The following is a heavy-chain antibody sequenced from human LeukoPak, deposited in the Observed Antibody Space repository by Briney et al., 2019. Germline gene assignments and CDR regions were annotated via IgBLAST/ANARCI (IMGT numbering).Heavy chain of an antibody. V-gene: IGHV3-23*01. CDR2: ISGSGGST. CDR3: AKVYMTTVTTDY. CDR1: GFTFSSYA. J-gene: IGHJ4*02. D-gene: IGHD4-17*01. Sequence: TGRSLRLSCAASGFTFSSYAMSWVRQAPGKGLEWVSAISGSGGSTYYADSVKGRFTISRDNSKNTLYLQMNSLRAEDTAVYYCAKVYMTTVTTDYWGQGTLVTVSS.